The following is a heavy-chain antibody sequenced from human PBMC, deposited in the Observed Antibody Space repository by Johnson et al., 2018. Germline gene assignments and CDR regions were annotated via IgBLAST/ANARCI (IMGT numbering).Heavy chain of an antibody. CDR2: VSHSGST. D-gene: IGHD4-17*01. CDR3: ARDGESHAFDT. J-gene: IGHJ3*02. V-gene: IGHV4-39*07. CDR1: GGSISNSAYY. Sequence: QVQLQESGPRLVKPSETLSLTCSVSGGSISNSAYYWGWIRQPPGKRLVWLGSVSHSGSTNYNPSLRSRLTISIDTSKNHFSLSLTSVTAADTAMFFCARDGESHAFDTWGLGTMVTVSS.